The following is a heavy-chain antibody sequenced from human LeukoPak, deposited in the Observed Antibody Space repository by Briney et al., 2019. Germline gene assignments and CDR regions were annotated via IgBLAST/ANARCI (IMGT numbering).Heavy chain of an antibody. CDR2: ISAYNGNT. J-gene: IGHJ5*02. CDR1: GYIFIIYG. V-gene: IGHV1-18*01. Sequence: ASVRVSCKTSGYIFIIYGISWVRQAPGQGLEWMGWISAYNGNTNYAQKFQGRVTMTTDTSTSTAYMELSSLRSDDTAVYYCARVDFGNSVDWLDPWGQGTLVTVSS. CDR3: ARVDFGNSVDWLDP. D-gene: IGHD4-23*01.